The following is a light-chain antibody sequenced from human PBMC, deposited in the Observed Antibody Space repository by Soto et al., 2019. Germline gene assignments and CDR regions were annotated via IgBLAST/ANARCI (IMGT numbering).Light chain of an antibody. V-gene: IGKV3-20*01. CDR3: LQHSNIPPT. CDR1: QSVSSSY. CDR2: GAS. J-gene: IGKJ1*01. Sequence: EIVLTQSPGTLSLSPGERATLSCRASQSVSSSYLAWYQQKPGQAPRLLIYGASSRATGIPDRFSGSGSGTDFTLTISSLQPEDFSTYYCLQHSNIPPTFGQGTKVEVK.